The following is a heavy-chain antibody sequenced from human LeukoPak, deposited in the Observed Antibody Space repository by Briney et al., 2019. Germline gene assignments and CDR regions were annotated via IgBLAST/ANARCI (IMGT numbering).Heavy chain of an antibody. D-gene: IGHD2-2*01. V-gene: IGHV4-34*01. J-gene: IGHJ6*04. CDR1: GGSFSGYY. Sequence: SETLSLTCAVYGGSFSGYYWSWIRQPPGKGLEWIGEINHSGSTNYNPSLKSRVTISVDTSKNQFSLKLSSVTVADTAVYYCARGHPRGVVPASPDVWGKGTTVTVSS. CDR2: INHSGST. CDR3: ARGHPRGVVPASPDV.